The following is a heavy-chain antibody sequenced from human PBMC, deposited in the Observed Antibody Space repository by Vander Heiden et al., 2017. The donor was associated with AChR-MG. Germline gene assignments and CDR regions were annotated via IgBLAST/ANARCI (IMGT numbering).Heavy chain of an antibody. CDR3: ARGARTRIY. CDR2: RNTNSGNT. J-gene: IGHJ4*02. Sequence: QMQLVQSGAEVQKPGASVTISCKASGYTFNSYDRNGVRRATGEGLEWMGWRNTNSGNTGYAQKFQGRVTMTRNMSIRIAYMELSSLRSEDRAVYDGARGARTRIYWGQGTLVTVSS. V-gene: IGHV1-8*01. CDR1: GYTFNSYD.